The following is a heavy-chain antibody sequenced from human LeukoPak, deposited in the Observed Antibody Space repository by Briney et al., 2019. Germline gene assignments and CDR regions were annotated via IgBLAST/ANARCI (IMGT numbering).Heavy chain of an antibody. Sequence: GGSLRLSCAASGFTFSSYWMHWVRQAPGKGLVWVPRINSDGSSTSYADSVKGRFTISRDNAKNTLYLQMNSLRAEDTAVYYCAREDKDAVSRVLYSSGWYTTVGVDYWGQGTLVTVSS. CDR3: AREDKDAVSRVLYSSGWYTTVGVDY. J-gene: IGHJ4*02. D-gene: IGHD6-19*01. V-gene: IGHV3-74*01. CDR1: GFTFSSYW. CDR2: INSDGSST.